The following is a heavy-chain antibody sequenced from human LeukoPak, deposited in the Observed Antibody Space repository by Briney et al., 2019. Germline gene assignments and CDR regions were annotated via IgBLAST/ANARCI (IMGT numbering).Heavy chain of an antibody. CDR1: GYTFTSYG. CDR3: ARLTLGYCSGGSCYPPLD. V-gene: IGHV1-18*01. J-gene: IGHJ4*02. CDR2: ISAYNGNT. D-gene: IGHD2-15*01. Sequence: ASVKVSCKASGYTFTSYGISWVRQAPGQGLEWMGWISAYNGNTNYAQKLRGRVTMTTDTSTSTAYMELRSLRSDDTAVYYCARLTLGYCSGGSCYPPLDWGQGTLVTVSS.